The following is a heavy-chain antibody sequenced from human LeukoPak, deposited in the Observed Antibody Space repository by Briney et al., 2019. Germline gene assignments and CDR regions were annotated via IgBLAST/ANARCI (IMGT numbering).Heavy chain of an antibody. CDR1: GRSFSGYY. CDR3: ARGVGSIDY. Sequence: PSETLSLTCAVYGRSFSGYYWSWIRQPPGKGLEWIGEINHSGSTNYNPSLKSRVTISVDTSKNQFSLKLSSVTAADTAVYYCARGVGSIDYWGEGTLVTVSS. J-gene: IGHJ4*02. D-gene: IGHD6-25*01. CDR2: INHSGST. V-gene: IGHV4-34*01.